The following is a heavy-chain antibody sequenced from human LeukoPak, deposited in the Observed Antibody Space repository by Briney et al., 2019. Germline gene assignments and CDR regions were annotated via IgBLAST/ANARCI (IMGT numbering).Heavy chain of an antibody. Sequence: GASVKVSCKASGYTFTGYYMHWVRQAPGQGLEWMGWINPNSGGTNYAQKFQGRVTMTRDTSISTAYMELSRLRSDDTAVYYCARAGHRWGYSSGWEIDYWGQGTLVTVSS. CDR1: GYTFTGYY. CDR3: ARAGHRWGYSSGWEIDY. CDR2: INPNSGGT. J-gene: IGHJ4*02. V-gene: IGHV1-2*02. D-gene: IGHD6-19*01.